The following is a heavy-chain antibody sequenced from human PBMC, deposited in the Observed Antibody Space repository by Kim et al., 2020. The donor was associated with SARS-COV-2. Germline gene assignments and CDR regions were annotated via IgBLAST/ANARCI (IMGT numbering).Heavy chain of an antibody. CDR1: GFTFSDYY. CDR2: ISSSGSTI. D-gene: IGHD3-22*01. J-gene: IGHJ4*02. V-gene: IGHV3-11*04. Sequence: GGSLRLSCAASGFTFSDYYMSWIRQAPGKGLEWVSYISSSGSTIYYADSVKGRFTISRDNAKNSLYLQMNSLRAEDTAVYYCARAPHDSSGYYYVGYWGQGTLVTVSS. CDR3: ARAPHDSSGYYYVGY.